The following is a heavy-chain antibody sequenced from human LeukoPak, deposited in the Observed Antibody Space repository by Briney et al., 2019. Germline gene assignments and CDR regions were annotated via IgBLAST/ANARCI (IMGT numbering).Heavy chain of an antibody. CDR1: GFTFSSYW. CDR3: ALAHYYGSGSYLEY. J-gene: IGHJ4*02. CDR2: VSWNSGSI. V-gene: IGHV3-9*01. Sequence: GGSLRLSCAASGFTFSSYWMHWVRQAPGKGLEWVSGVSWNSGSIGYADSVKGRFTISRDNAKNSLYLQMNSLRAEDTALYYCALAHYYGSGSYLEYWGQGTLVTVSS. D-gene: IGHD3-10*01.